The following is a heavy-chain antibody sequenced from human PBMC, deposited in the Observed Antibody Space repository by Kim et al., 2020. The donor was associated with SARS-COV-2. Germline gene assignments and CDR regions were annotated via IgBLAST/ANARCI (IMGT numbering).Heavy chain of an antibody. D-gene: IGHD6-6*01. Sequence: GGSLRLSCAASGFTFSSYAMSWVRQARGNGGEWVSAISGSGGSTYYADSVKGRFTISRDNSKNTLYLQMNSLRAEDTAVYYCAKTLLAARDPLDYWGQGTLVTVSS. CDR2: ISGSGGST. CDR3: AKTLLAARDPLDY. J-gene: IGHJ4*02. V-gene: IGHV3-23*01. CDR1: GFTFSSYA.